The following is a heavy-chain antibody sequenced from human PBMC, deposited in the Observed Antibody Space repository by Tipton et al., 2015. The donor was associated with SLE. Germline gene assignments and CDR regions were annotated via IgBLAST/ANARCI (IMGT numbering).Heavy chain of an antibody. Sequence: TLSLTCAVYGGSFSGYYWSWIRQPPGKGLEWIGEINHSGSTNYNPSLKSRVTISVDRSKNQFSLKVDSVTAADTAVYYCARLEVGATTLDYFDYWGQGTLVTVSS. CDR3: ARLEVGATTLDYFDY. V-gene: IGHV4-34*01. CDR1: GGSFSGYY. D-gene: IGHD1-26*01. CDR2: INHSGST. J-gene: IGHJ4*02.